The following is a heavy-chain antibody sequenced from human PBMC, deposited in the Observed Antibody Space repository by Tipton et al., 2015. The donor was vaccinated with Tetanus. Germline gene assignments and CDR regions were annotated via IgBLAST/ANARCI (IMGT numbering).Heavy chain of an antibody. V-gene: IGHV4-39*02. CDR1: GASVTSNGYY. J-gene: IGHJ6*02. CDR2: KYHSGSA. D-gene: IGHD4-17*01. CDR3: ARDRGLTTGGGIGMDV. Sequence: TLSLTCNVSGASVTSNGYYWGWIRQPPGKGPEWIGSKYHSGSAYYNPSLRSRVTISVDTPKNQFSLKLTSVIASDTAVYYCARDRGLTTGGGIGMDVWGQGTTVTVSS.